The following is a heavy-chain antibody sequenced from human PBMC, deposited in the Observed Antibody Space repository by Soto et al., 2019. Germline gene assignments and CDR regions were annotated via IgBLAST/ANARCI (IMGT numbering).Heavy chain of an antibody. CDR1: GFTFSMHS. CDR2: ISRDGRST. CDR3: VKEANPFINTLVVLIFDY. D-gene: IGHD3-22*01. V-gene: IGHV3-64D*08. J-gene: IGHJ4*02. Sequence: GSLRLSCSASGFTFSMHSMHWVRQTPGKALEYVSAISRDGRSTFYADSVKGRFTISRDNSKNTLYLRMNSLRSDDTAVYYCVKEANPFINTLVVLIFDYWGQGTQVTV.